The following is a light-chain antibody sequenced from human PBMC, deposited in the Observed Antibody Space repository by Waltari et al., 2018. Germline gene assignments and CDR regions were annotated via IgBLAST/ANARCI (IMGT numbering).Light chain of an antibody. CDR3: QQYDSTLPIT. V-gene: IGKV4-1*01. CDR2: WAS. CDR1: QRVLYSSNNKNY. Sequence: DIVMTQSPNSLAVSLGERATINCKSSQRVLYSSNNKNYLAWYQQKPGQPPKLLIYWASTRESGVPDRFSGSGSGTDFTLTISSLQAEDVAVYYGQQYDSTLPITFGQGTRLEIK. J-gene: IGKJ5*01.